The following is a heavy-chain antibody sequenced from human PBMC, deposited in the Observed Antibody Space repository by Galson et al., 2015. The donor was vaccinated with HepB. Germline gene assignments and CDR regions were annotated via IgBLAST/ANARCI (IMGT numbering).Heavy chain of an antibody. D-gene: IGHD5-18*01. Sequence: SLRLSCAASGFTFSSYAMSWVRQAPGKGLEWVSAISGSGGSTYYADSVKGRFTISRDNSKNTLYLQMNSLRAEDTAVYYCAKGGTAMVKFYYGMDVWGQGTTVTVSS. V-gene: IGHV3-23*01. J-gene: IGHJ6*02. CDR1: GFTFSSYA. CDR2: ISGSGGST. CDR3: AKGGTAMVKFYYGMDV.